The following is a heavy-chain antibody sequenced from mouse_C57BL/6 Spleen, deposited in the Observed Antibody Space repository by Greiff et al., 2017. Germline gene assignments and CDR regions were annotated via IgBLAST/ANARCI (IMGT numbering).Heavy chain of an antibody. V-gene: IGHV14-2*01. CDR3: ARYDYDSPSFAY. CDR2: IAPEDGET. Sequence: VQLQQSGAELVKPGASVKLSFTASGFHIKDYYMHWVKQRTEQGPEWTGRIAPEDGETKSAPKFQGKATITADTSSNTAYLQLRSLTSEDTDVYNCARYDYDSPSFAYWGQGTLGTVSA. J-gene: IGHJ3*01. D-gene: IGHD2-4*01. CDR1: GFHIKDYY.